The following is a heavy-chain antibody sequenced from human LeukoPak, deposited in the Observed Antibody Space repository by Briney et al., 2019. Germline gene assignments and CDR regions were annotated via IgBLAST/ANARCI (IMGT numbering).Heavy chain of an antibody. D-gene: IGHD3-3*01. CDR3: ARGDFCSKSNCYLRPMDV. CDR2: IYYSGST. Sequence: PSETLSLTCTVSGGSISDYYWNWIRQPPGKGLEWIGYIYYSGSTTYNPSLKGRVTMSVDTAKNQFSLRVRSVTAADTAVYYCARGDFCSKSNCYLRPMDVWGKGTTVTVSS. V-gene: IGHV4-59*01. J-gene: IGHJ6*03. CDR1: GGSISDYY.